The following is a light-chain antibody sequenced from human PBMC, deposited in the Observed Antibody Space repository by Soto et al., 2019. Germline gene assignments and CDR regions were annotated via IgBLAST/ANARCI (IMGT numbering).Light chain of an antibody. J-gene: IGKJ1*01. CDR2: KAS. Sequence: DIQMTQSPSTLSASVGDRVTITCRASQSISSWLAWYQQKPGKAPKLLIYKASSLGSGVPSRFSGSGSGTEFTLTISSLQPDDFATYDCQQYNSYWTFGQGTKVEIK. CDR3: QQYNSYWT. V-gene: IGKV1-5*03. CDR1: QSISSW.